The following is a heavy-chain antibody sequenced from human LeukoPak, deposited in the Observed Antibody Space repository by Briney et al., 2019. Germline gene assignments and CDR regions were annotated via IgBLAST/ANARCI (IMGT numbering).Heavy chain of an antibody. J-gene: IGHJ2*01. V-gene: IGHV3-23*01. CDR2: ISRSGSST. Sequence: PGGSLRLSCAASGFTFSAYAMSWVRQAPGKGLEWVSAISRSGSSTDYADSVKGRFTISRDNSKNTLYLQMNSLRPEDKAVYYCAKGGDILTGYYLYWYFDLWGRGTLVTVSS. CDR1: GFTFSAYA. CDR3: AKGGDILTGYYLYWYFDL. D-gene: IGHD3-9*01.